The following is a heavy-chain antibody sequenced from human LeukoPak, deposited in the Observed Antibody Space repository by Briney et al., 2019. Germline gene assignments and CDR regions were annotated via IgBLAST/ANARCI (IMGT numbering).Heavy chain of an antibody. CDR1: GFTFSDYY. CDR3: ARPITSYYDSSLCY. CDR2: ISSSGSTI. Sequence: GGSLRLSCAASGFTFSDYYMSWIRQAPGKGLEWVSYISSSGSTIYYADSVKGRFTISRDNAKNSLYLQMNSLRAEDTAVYYCARPITSYYDSSLCYWGQGTLVTVSS. D-gene: IGHD3-22*01. J-gene: IGHJ4*02. V-gene: IGHV3-11*01.